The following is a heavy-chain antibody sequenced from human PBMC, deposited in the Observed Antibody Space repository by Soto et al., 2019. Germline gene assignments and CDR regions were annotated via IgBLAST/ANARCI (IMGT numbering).Heavy chain of an antibody. CDR1: GGSLGSYY. D-gene: IGHD4-4*01. CDR2: VFYTGRA. CDR3: ARDGYVRMTTNPYYYNGMDV. J-gene: IGHJ6*02. Sequence: SETLSLTCTVSGGSLGSYYWSWIRQPPGKGLEWIGYVFYTGRANYNASLKSRVSISLHTSNYQFSLNLSSVTAADTALYYFARDGYVRMTTNPYYYNGMDVWGRGTTAT. V-gene: IGHV4-59*01.